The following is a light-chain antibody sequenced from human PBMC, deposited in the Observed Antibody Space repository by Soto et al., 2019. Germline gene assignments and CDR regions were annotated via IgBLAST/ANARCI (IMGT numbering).Light chain of an antibody. Sequence: EIVSTQSPATLSLSPGERATLSCRASQSVSSYVAWYQQKPGQAPRLLIYDASNRATGIPARFSGSGSGTDFTLTISSLEPEDFAVYYCQQCNSWPQWTFGQGTKVDI. CDR2: DAS. V-gene: IGKV3-11*01. J-gene: IGKJ1*01. CDR1: QSVSSY. CDR3: QQCNSWPQWT.